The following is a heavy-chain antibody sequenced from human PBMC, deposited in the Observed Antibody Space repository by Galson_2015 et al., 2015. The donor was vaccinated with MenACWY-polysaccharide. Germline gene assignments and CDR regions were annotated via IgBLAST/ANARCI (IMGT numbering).Heavy chain of an antibody. Sequence: TLSLTCTVSGGFISSGGHYWTWIRQHPEKGLGWIAYIRGSGNSNYNPSLKSRVIISVDTSKNQFSLSLSSVTAADTAMYYCARIGGMNRGNYCNYGWFDPWGQGTLVTVSS. J-gene: IGHJ5*02. CDR1: GGFISSGGHY. CDR3: ARIGGMNRGNYCNYGWFDP. D-gene: IGHD1-7*01. CDR2: IRGSGNS. V-gene: IGHV4-31*03.